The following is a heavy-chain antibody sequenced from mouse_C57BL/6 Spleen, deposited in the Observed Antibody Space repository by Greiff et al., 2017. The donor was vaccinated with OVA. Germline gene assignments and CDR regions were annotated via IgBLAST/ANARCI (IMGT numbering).Heavy chain of an antibody. D-gene: IGHD1-1*01. J-gene: IGHJ4*01. Sequence: EVNVVESGGGLVKPGGSLKLSCAASGFTFSDYGMHWVRQAPEKGLEWVAYISSGSSTIYYADTVQGRFTISRDNAKNTLFLQMTSLRSEDTAMFYCARSGYEDGSSYDCAMDYWGQGTSVTVSS. CDR3: ARSGYEDGSSYDCAMDY. CDR1: GFTFSDYG. CDR2: ISSGSSTI. V-gene: IGHV5-17*01.